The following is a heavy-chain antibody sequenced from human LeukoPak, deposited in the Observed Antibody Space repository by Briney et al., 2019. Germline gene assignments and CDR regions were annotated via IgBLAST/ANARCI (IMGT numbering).Heavy chain of an antibody. CDR1: GFTFDDYT. V-gene: IGHV3-43*01. J-gene: IGHJ3*02. Sequence: PGESLRLSCAASGFTFDDYTLHWVRQAPGKGLEWVSLISWDSTNKYYADSVKGRFTISRDNAKNSLYLQMNSLRAEDTAVYYCARDPVGLDGVAGTFLSGAFDIWGQGTMVTVSS. CDR3: ARDPVGLDGVAGTFLSGAFDI. CDR2: ISWDSTNK. D-gene: IGHD6-19*01.